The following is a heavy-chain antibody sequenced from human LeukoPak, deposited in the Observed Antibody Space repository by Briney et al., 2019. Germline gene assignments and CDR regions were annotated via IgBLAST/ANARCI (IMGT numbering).Heavy chain of an antibody. Sequence: PGGSLRLSCAPSGFTFDDYAMHWVRQAPGKGLEWVSGISWNSGSIGYADSVKGRFTISRDNAKNSLYLQMNSLRAEDMALYYCAKGNSSGWYDDAFDIWGQGTMVTVSS. CDR3: AKGNSSGWYDDAFDI. CDR1: GFTFDDYA. D-gene: IGHD6-19*01. V-gene: IGHV3-9*03. CDR2: ISWNSGSI. J-gene: IGHJ3*02.